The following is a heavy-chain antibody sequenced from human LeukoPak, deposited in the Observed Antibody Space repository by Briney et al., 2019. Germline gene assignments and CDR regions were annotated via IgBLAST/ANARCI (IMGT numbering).Heavy chain of an antibody. J-gene: IGHJ5*02. D-gene: IGHD3-3*01. CDR3: ARVLWSGYFIDP. Sequence: SETLSLTCDVYGGSFSGYYWSWIRQPPGKGLEWIGEINHSGSTNYNPSLKSRVTISVDTSKNQFSLKLSSVTAADTAVYYCARVLWSGYFIDPWGQGTLVTVSS. CDR1: GGSFSGYY. V-gene: IGHV4-34*01. CDR2: INHSGST.